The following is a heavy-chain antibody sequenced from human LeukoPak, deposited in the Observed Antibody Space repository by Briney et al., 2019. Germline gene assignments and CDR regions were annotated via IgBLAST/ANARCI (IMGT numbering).Heavy chain of an antibody. CDR2: INHSGST. J-gene: IGHJ5*02. CDR1: GGSFSGYY. D-gene: IGHD2-2*01. CDR3: ASIGCSSTSCYHNWFDP. V-gene: IGHV4-34*01. Sequence: PSETLSLTCAVYGGSFSGYYWSWIRQPPGKGLEWIGEINHSGSTNYNPSLKSRVTISVDTSKNQFSLKLSSVTAADTAMYYCASIGCSSTSCYHNWFDPWGQGTLVTVSS.